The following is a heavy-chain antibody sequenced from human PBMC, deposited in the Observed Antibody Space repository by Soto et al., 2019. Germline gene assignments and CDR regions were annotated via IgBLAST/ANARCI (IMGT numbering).Heavy chain of an antibody. CDR1: GASISNGGYS. CDR2: IFHTGDT. CDR3: DRVDYGFLGHDAVDV. V-gene: IGHV4-30-2*01. J-gene: IGHJ3*01. Sequence: TLSLTCSVSGASISNGGYSWNWIRQPPGKGLGWVGYIFHTGDTYYHPSLQSRVSMSVDKSKNVFSLKLTSVTAADTAVYYGDRVDYGFLGHDAVDVWGQGAMVT. D-gene: IGHD3-3*01.